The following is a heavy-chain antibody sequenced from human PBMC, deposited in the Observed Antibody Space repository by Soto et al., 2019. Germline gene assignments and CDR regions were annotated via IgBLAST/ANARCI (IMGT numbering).Heavy chain of an antibody. D-gene: IGHD6-19*01. CDR3: ERVGAVAGTVWFDP. CDR2: IYHSGST. Sequence: PSETLSLTCAVSGYSISSGYYWGWIRQPPGKGLEWIGSIYHSGSTYYNPSLKSRVTISVDTSKNQFSLKLSSVTAADTAVYYCERVGAVAGTVWFDPWGQGTLVTVSS. CDR1: GYSISSGYY. V-gene: IGHV4-38-2*01. J-gene: IGHJ5*02.